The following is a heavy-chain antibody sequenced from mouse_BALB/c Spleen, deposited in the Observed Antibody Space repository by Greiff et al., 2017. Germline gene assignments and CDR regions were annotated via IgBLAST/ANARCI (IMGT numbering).Heavy chain of an antibody. Sequence: QVHVKQSGAELVRPGSSVKISCKASGYAFSSYWMNWVKQRPGQGLEWIGQIYPGDGDTNYNGKFKGKATLTADKSSSTAYMQLSSLTSEDSAVYFCARSDSSGRDYWGQGTTLTVSS. CDR1: GYAFSSYW. CDR3: ARSDSSGRDY. J-gene: IGHJ2*01. CDR2: IYPGDGDT. D-gene: IGHD3-2*01. V-gene: IGHV1-80*01.